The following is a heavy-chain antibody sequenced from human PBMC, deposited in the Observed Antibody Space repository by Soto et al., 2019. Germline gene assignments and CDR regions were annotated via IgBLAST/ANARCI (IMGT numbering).Heavy chain of an antibody. CDR2: ISSNSDTI. V-gene: IGHV3-9*02. CDR1: GFTADDYA. CDR3: AKDMKWGGLTKIHYFDS. J-gene: IGHJ4*02. Sequence: EVQLVESGGGLVQPGRSLRLSCVASGFTADDYAMHWVRQAPGKGLEWVSGISSNSDTIDYADSVKGRFTISRDNVKNALFLHMNSLRPEDTALYYCAKDMKWGGLTKIHYFDSWGLGTLVTVSS. D-gene: IGHD3-16*01.